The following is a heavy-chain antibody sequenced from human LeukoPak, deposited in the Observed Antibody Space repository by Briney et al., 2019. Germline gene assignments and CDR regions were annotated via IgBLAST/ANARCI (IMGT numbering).Heavy chain of an antibody. V-gene: IGHV4-59*06. CDR2: IYYSGST. CDR3: AREPTTNDY. CDR1: GGSISSYY. Sequence: SETLSLTCTVSGGSISSYYWSWIRQPAGKGLEWIGYIYYSGSTFYNPSLKSRITISIDTSKNQFSLKLSSVTAADTAVYYCAREPTTNDYWGQGTLVTVSS. J-gene: IGHJ4*02. D-gene: IGHD4-17*01.